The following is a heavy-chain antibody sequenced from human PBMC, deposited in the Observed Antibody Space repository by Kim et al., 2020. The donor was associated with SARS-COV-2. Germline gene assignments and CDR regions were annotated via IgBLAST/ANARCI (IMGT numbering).Heavy chain of an antibody. J-gene: IGHJ4*01. CDR2: ISGSGTDI. D-gene: IGHD3-22*01. CDR1: GFIFTSYS. CDR3: ARDLKGYYSVDY. V-gene: IGHV3-48*02. Sequence: GGSLRLSCAASGFIFTSYSMNWVRQAPGKGLEWVSYISGSGTDIYYADSVKGRFTISRDNAWNSLYLQMNSLRDEDAALYYCARDLKGYYSVDYWGQGTMVTVSS.